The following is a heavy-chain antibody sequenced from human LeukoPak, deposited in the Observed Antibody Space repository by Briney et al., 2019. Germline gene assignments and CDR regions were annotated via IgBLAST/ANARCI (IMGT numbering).Heavy chain of an antibody. D-gene: IGHD3-10*01. V-gene: IGHV3-21*01. CDR2: ISSSSSYK. CDR1: GFTFSSYT. Sequence: TPGGSLKLSCAASGFTFSSYTLIWVRQAPGKGLKWVSCISSSSSYKEYADSVKGRFTISRDNAKNSLFLQMNSLRAEDTAVYYCASGRGYWGQGTRVTVSS. CDR3: ASGRGY. J-gene: IGHJ4*02.